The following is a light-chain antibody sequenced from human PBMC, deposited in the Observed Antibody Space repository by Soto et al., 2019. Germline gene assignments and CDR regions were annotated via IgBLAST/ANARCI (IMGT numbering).Light chain of an antibody. CDR1: QGASNY. CDR3: QKYNSAPWT. Sequence: EIQMTQSPSSLSASVGDRVTITCRASQGASNYLAWYQQQPGKVPNLLLYVASTLKSSVPSRFSGSGSGTDFTLSISSLQQEDVATYYCQKYNSAPWTFGQGTKVEIK. V-gene: IGKV1-27*01. J-gene: IGKJ1*01. CDR2: VAS.